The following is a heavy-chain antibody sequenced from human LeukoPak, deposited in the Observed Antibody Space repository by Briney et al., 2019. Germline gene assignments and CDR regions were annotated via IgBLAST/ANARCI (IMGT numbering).Heavy chain of an antibody. V-gene: IGHV1-2*02. CDR3: ARGRITMVRGVIY. J-gene: IGHJ4*02. Sequence: ASVKVSCKASGYTFTGCYMHWVRQAPGQGLEWMGWINPNSGGTNYAQKFQGRVTMTRDTSISTAYMELSSLRSEDTAVYYCARGRITMVRGVIYWGQGTLVTVSS. CDR1: GYTFTGCY. D-gene: IGHD3-10*01. CDR2: INPNSGGT.